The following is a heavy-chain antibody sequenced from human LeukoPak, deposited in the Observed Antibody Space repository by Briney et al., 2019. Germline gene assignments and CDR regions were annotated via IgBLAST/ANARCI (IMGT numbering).Heavy chain of an antibody. V-gene: IGHV1-8*01. Sequence: ASVKVSCKASGYTFTSYDINWVRQATGQGLEWMGWMDPNSGNTGYAQKFQGRVTMTRNTSISTAYMELSSLRSEDTAVYYCARRPSPRGRFGELWPPQPIDYWGQGTLVTVSS. CDR3: ARRPSPRGRFGELWPPQPIDY. D-gene: IGHD3-10*01. CDR1: GYTFTSYD. CDR2: MDPNSGNT. J-gene: IGHJ4*02.